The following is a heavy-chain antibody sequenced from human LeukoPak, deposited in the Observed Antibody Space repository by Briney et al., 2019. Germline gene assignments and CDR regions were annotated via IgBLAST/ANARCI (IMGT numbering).Heavy chain of an antibody. D-gene: IGHD3-16*02. J-gene: IGHJ5*02. Sequence: SETLSLTCTVSGGSISSYYWSWIRQPPGKGLEWIGYIYYSGSTNYNPSLKSRVTISVDTSKNQFSLKRSSVTAADTAVYYCARAGAYDYVWGSYRYTCPLDPWGQGTLVTVSS. V-gene: IGHV4-59*01. CDR3: ARAGAYDYVWGSYRYTCPLDP. CDR2: IYYSGST. CDR1: GGSISSYY.